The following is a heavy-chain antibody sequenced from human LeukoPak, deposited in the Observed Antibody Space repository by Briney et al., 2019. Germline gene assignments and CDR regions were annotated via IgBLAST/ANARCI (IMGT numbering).Heavy chain of an antibody. J-gene: IGHJ4*02. Sequence: PGGSLRLSCVASGFTFSNYGMHWVRQAPGKGLEWVTTISYDGNDEYYADSVKGRFTISRDNSKNTLYLQMNSLRVEDTAVYYCAKAPGPAAVGGFDYWGQGTLVTVSS. D-gene: IGHD2-2*01. CDR3: AKAPGPAAVGGFDY. CDR2: ISYDGNDE. CDR1: GFTFSNYG. V-gene: IGHV3-30*18.